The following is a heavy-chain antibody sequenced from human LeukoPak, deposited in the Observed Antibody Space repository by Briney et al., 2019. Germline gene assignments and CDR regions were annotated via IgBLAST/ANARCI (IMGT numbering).Heavy chain of an antibody. V-gene: IGHV3-23*01. D-gene: IGHD6-19*01. CDR3: AKVMAVAARRGNIDY. CDR2: ISGSGGST. CDR1: GFTFSSHA. Sequence: PGGSLRLSCAASGFTFSSHAMNWVRQAPGKGLEWVSAISGSGGSTCYADSVKGRFTISRDNSKNTLYVQMNSLRAEDTAIYYCAKVMAVAARRGNIDYWGQGTLVTVSS. J-gene: IGHJ4*02.